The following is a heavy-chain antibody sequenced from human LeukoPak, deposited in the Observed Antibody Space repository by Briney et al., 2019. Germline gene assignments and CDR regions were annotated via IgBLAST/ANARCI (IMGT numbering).Heavy chain of an antibody. Sequence: SETLSLTCTVSGGSISSYYWSWIRQPPGKGLEWIGYIYYSGSTNYNPSLKSRVTISVDTSKNQFSLKLSSVTAADTAVYYCARIGACSSTSCYGYYYYGMDVWGQGTTVTVSS. CDR1: GGSISSYY. CDR3: ARIGACSSTSCYGYYYYGMDV. CDR2: IYYSGST. D-gene: IGHD2-2*01. V-gene: IGHV4-59*12. J-gene: IGHJ6*02.